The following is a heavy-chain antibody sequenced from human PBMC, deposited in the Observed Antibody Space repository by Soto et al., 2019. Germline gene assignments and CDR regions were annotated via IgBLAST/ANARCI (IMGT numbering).Heavy chain of an antibody. V-gene: IGHV1-2*02. Sequence: ASVKVSCKASGYTFTGSHMHWVQQSPGEGLECMVCINLNSGGTNYAQKFQGRVTMTRDTSISTAYMELSRLRSDDTAVYYCARLISEDSSGYYSDLVEYWGQGPLVTVSS. J-gene: IGHJ4*02. D-gene: IGHD3-22*01. CDR1: GYTFTGSH. CDR2: INLNSGGT. CDR3: ARLISEDSSGYYSDLVEY.